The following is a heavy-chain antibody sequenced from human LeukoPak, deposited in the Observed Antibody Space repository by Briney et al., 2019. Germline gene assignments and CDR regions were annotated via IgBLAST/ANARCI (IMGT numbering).Heavy chain of an antibody. CDR2: ISGSVAST. V-gene: IGHV3-23*01. D-gene: IGHD7-27*01. Sequence: GGSLRLSCAASGFTFSNYAMNWVRQAPGKGLEWVSTISGSVASTSYADSVKGRHTISRDNSKNTLYLQMSSLRAEDTAIYYCAKDVTDWGSRIDYWGQGTLVTVSS. CDR3: AKDVTDWGSRIDY. CDR1: GFTFSNYA. J-gene: IGHJ4*02.